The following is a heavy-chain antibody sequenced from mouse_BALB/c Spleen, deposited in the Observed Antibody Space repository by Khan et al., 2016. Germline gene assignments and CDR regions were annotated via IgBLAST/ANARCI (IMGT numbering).Heavy chain of an antibody. CDR1: GYSITSHYT. CDR3: ATSSSGYWYYFDY. Sequence: EVQLQESGPDLVKPSQSLSLTCTVTGYSITSHYTWHWIRHFPGNKLEWMGYINYSGSTNYNPSLQSRFSITRDTSKNQFFLQLSSVTADDTATYYCATSSSGYWYYFDYWGQGTTLTVSS. V-gene: IGHV3-1*02. CDR2: INYSGST. J-gene: IGHJ2*01. D-gene: IGHD3-1*01.